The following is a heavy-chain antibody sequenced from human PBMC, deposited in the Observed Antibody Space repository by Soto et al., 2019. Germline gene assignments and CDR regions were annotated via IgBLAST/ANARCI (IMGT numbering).Heavy chain of an antibody. J-gene: IGHJ6*02. CDR1: GGSISSYY. CDR2: IYYSGST. D-gene: IGHD3-9*01. Sequence: SETLSLTCTVSGGSISSYYWSWIRQPPGKGLEWIGYIYYSGSTNYNPSLKSRVTISVDTSKNLFSLKLSSVTAADTAVYYCARDSDILTGYTIMDVWGQGTTVTVSS. V-gene: IGHV4-59*01. CDR3: ARDSDILTGYTIMDV.